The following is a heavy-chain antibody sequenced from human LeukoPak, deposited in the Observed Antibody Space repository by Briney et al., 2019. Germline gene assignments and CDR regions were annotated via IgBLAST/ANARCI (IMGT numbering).Heavy chain of an antibody. CDR1: GYTFTSYD. D-gene: IGHD3-22*01. V-gene: IGHV1-8*01. CDR3: ASHTTHYYDSSGYYADFPPFDY. J-gene: IGHJ4*02. Sequence: ASVKVSCKASGYTFTSYDINWVRQATGQGLEWMGWMNPNSGNTGYAQKFQGRVTMTRNTSIGTAYMELSSLRSEDTAVYYCASHTTHYYDSSGYYADFPPFDYWGQGTLVTVSS. CDR2: MNPNSGNT.